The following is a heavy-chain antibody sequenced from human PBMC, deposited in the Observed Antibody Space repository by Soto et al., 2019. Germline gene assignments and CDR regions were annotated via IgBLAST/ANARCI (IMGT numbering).Heavy chain of an antibody. J-gene: IGHJ5*02. V-gene: IGHV2-5*02. CDR3: AHRLYDYVWGTNWFYP. CDR2: IYWDDDK. Sequence: QITLKESGPTLVKPTQTLTLPCTFSGFSLSTSGVGVGWIRQPPGKALEWLALIYWDDDKRYSPSLKSRLTITKDTSKSQVVLTMTNMDPVDTATYYCAHRLYDYVWGTNWFYPWGQGTLFTVSS. CDR1: GFSLSTSGVG. D-gene: IGHD3-16*01.